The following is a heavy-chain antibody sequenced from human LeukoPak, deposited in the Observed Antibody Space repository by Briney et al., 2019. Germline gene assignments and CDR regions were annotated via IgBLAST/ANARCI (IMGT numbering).Heavy chain of an antibody. CDR3: ARGIYCSGTTCYYYYYYMDV. CDR1: GGSISAYY. D-gene: IGHD2-2*01. V-gene: IGHV4-4*07. J-gene: IGHJ6*03. Sequence: SGTLSLTCTVSGGSISAYYRSWIRQPAGKGLEWIGRIYTSGSTNYNPSLKSRVTMSLDTSKNQFSLKLRSVTAADTALYYCARGIYCSGTTCYYYYYYMDVWGKGTTVAVSS. CDR2: IYTSGST.